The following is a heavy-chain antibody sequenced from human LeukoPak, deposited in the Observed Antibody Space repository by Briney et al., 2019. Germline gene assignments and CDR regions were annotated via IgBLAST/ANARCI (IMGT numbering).Heavy chain of an antibody. D-gene: IGHD5-18*01. V-gene: IGHV4-39*07. CDR3: ASGAYSYGFDY. J-gene: IGHJ4*02. Sequence: SETLSLTCTVSSGSISTSNYYWGWVRQPPGKALEWIGNIFYSGSTNYNPSLKSRVTISVDTSKNQFSLKLSSVTAADTAVYYCASGAYSYGFDYWGQGTLVTVSS. CDR1: SGSISTSNYY. CDR2: IFYSGST.